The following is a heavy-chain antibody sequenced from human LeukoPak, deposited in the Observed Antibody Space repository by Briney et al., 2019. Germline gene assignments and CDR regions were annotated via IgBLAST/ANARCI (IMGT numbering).Heavy chain of an antibody. CDR2: ISAYNGNT. Sequence: ASVKVSCKASGYTFTSYGISWVRQAPGQGLEWIGWISAYNGNTNYAQKLQGRVTMTTDTSTSTAYMELRGLRSDDTAVYYCAREGHYYDSSGYLYWGQGTLVTVSS. CDR1: GYTFTSYG. D-gene: IGHD3-22*01. CDR3: AREGHYYDSSGYLY. J-gene: IGHJ4*02. V-gene: IGHV1-18*01.